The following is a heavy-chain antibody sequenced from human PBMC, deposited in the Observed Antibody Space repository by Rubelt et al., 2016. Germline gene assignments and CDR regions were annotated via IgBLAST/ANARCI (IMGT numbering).Heavy chain of an antibody. CDR3: ARDNVAGAIDF. J-gene: IGHJ4*02. Sequence: QVQLVQSGAEVKKPGSSVKVSCKASGGTLSSYAISWVRQAPGQGLEWMGRIIPILGIANYDQKFQGRVTITADKSTGTADSEMSRLRSGDTAVYYCARDNVAGAIDFLGQGTLVTVSS. V-gene: IGHV1-69*04. CDR1: GGTLSSYA. D-gene: IGHD6-19*01. CDR2: IIPILGIA.